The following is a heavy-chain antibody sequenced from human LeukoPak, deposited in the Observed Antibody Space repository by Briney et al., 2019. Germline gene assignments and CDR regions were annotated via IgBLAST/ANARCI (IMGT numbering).Heavy chain of an antibody. CDR1: GGSISGSSNY. CDR3: ARPTFASYSSGYHY. V-gene: IGHV4-39*01. J-gene: IGHJ4*02. Sequence: PSETLSLTCTVSGGSISGSSNYWGWIRQPPGKGLEWIGSIHYSGNTYYNPPLKSRVTISVDPSKSQFALKLTSVTAADTAVYYCARPTFASYSSGYHYWGQGTLVTVSS. D-gene: IGHD3-22*01. CDR2: IHYSGNT.